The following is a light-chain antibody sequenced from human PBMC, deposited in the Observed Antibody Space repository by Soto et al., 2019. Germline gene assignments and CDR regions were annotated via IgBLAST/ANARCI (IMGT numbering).Light chain of an antibody. CDR3: SSFGGSNV. Sequence: QSALAQPPSASGSPGQSVTISCTGTSSDVGGYGYVSWYQQHPGKAPKLIIYEVNKRPSGVPDRFSGSKSGNTASLTVSGLQAEDEAAYYCSSFGGSNVFGTGTKVTVL. CDR1: SSDVGGYGY. V-gene: IGLV2-8*01. CDR2: EVN. J-gene: IGLJ1*01.